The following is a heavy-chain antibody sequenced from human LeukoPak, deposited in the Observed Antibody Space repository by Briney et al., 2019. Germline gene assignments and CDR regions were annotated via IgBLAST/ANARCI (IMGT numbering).Heavy chain of an antibody. Sequence: SETLPLTCTVSGGSINNYYWSWIRQPPGKGLEWIGYIFTTGMTNYNPSLKSRVTMSIDTSKTQFSLNLSSVTAADTAVYYCARAQPGIPVAALLDPWGQGTLVIVSS. V-gene: IGHV4-4*09. J-gene: IGHJ5*02. D-gene: IGHD6-19*01. CDR1: GGSINNYY. CDR2: IFTTGMT. CDR3: ARAQPGIPVAALLDP.